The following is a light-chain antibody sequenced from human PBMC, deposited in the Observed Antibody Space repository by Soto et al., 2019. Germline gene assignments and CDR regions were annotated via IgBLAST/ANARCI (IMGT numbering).Light chain of an antibody. Sequence: QSALTQPRSVSGSPGQSVTISCTGTSSDVGDYSYVSWYQQHPGKAPKLMIYDVSNRPSGVPDRFSGSKSGNTASLTISGLQAEDEADYYCCSYAGSYTYVFGTGTKVTVL. CDR1: SSDVGDYSY. J-gene: IGLJ1*01. CDR3: CSYAGSYTYV. V-gene: IGLV2-11*01. CDR2: DVS.